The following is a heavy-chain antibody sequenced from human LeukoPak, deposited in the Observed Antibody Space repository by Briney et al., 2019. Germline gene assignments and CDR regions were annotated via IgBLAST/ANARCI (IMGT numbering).Heavy chain of an antibody. CDR2: ISGEGGDT. D-gene: IGHD3-16*01. CDR1: GFTFHDYA. CDR3: AKDNPHRFGMDV. V-gene: IGHV3-43*02. J-gene: IGHJ6*02. Sequence: PGGSLRLSCAASGFTFHDYAMHWVRQTPGKGLEWVSLISGEGGDTYYADSVKGRFTISRDSSKSSLYLQMNSLRIEDTAFYYCAKDNPHRFGMDVWGQGTTVTVSS.